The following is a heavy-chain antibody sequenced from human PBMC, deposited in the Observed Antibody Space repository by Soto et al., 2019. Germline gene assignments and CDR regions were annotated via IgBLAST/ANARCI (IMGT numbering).Heavy chain of an antibody. J-gene: IGHJ6*02. V-gene: IGHV3-33*01. Sequence: PGGSLRLSRAAPGFTFSSYGMHWVRQAPGKGLEWVAVIWYDGSNKYYADSVKGRFTISRDNSKNTLYLQMNSLRAEDTAVYYCARSEVLRADYYDYYGMDVWGQGTTVTVSS. D-gene: IGHD1-26*01. CDR3: ARSEVLRADYYDYYGMDV. CDR1: GFTFSSYG. CDR2: IWYDGSNK.